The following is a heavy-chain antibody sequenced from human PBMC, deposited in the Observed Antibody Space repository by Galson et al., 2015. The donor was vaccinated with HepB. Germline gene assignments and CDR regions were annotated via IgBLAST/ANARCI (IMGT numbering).Heavy chain of an antibody. CDR1: GFTFRSYW. CDR3: AKGEMTTTTTHFEY. Sequence: SLRLSCAASGFTFRSYWMSWVRQAPGKGLEWVAVISADSSHKYYGVSVKGRFTISRDNSENTVFLQMNGLRAEDAAVYYCAKGEMTTTTTHFEYWGQGTLVTVSA. V-gene: IGHV3-30*18. D-gene: IGHD4-11*01. J-gene: IGHJ4*02. CDR2: ISADSSHK.